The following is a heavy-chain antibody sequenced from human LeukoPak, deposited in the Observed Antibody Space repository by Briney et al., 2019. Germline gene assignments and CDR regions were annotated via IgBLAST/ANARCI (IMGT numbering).Heavy chain of an antibody. CDR3: ARDSGAVGAHY. CDR1: SGSIRTSY. Sequence: SETLSLTCTVSSGSIRTSYCSWIRQPPGKGLEWIGYIYYSGSTNYNPSLKSRVTISVDTSRNQFSLKLSSVTAADTAVYYCARDSGAVGAHYWGQGTLVTVSS. J-gene: IGHJ4*02. CDR2: IYYSGST. V-gene: IGHV4-59*01. D-gene: IGHD4/OR15-4a*01.